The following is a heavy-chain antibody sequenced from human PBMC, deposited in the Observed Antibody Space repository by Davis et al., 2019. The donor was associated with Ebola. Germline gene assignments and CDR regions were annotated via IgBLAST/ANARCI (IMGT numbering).Heavy chain of an antibody. J-gene: IGHJ4*02. CDR3: ATTQWLREFDN. V-gene: IGHV3-53*05. CDR1: GFTVSSNH. Sequence: GGSLRLSCAASGFTVSSNHMSWVRQAPGKGLEWVSVIYDQSTAYVDSVRGRFIISRDKSNNTLYLEMNSLRVDDTAVYYCATTQWLREFDNWGQGTLVTVSS. CDR2: IYDQST. D-gene: IGHD6-19*01.